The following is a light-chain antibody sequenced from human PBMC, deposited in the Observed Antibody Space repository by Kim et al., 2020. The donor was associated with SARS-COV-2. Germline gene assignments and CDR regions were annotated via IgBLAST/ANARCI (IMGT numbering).Light chain of an antibody. CDR3: NSRDTIEWL. CDR2: GKN. CDR1: TLRNYY. Sequence: SSELTQDPDVSVALGQTVRITCQGETLRNYYASWYQQKPGQAPVLLIYGKNNRPSGIPARFSGSDSGNTASLTITGVQAEDEADYYCNSRDTIEWLFGGGTQLTVL. J-gene: IGLJ3*02. V-gene: IGLV3-19*01.